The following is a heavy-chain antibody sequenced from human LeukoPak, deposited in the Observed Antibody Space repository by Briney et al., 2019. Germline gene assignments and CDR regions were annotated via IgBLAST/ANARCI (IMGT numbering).Heavy chain of an antibody. V-gene: IGHV3-64*01. D-gene: IGHD3-10*01. J-gene: IGHJ4*02. CDR2: LSSNGGST. CDR1: GFTFSSYA. Sequence: GGSLRLSCAASGFTFSSYAIHWVRQAPGKGLEYVSALSSNGGSTNYANSVKGRFIISRDNSKNTLYLQMGSLRAEDMAVYYCARASTYYYGSGSYIDYWGQGTLVTVSS. CDR3: ARASTYYYGSGSYIDY.